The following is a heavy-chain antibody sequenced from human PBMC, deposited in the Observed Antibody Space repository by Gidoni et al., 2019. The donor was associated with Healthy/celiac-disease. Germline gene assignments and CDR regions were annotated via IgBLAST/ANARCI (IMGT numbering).Heavy chain of an antibody. Sequence: QLQLQESGSGLVKPSQTLSLTCAVSGGSIRRGGYSWSWIRQPPGKGLEWVGYIYHSGSTYYNPSLKSRVTISVDGSKNQFSLKLSSVTAADTAVYYCARSAYYYDSSTHYFWGQGTLVTVSS. D-gene: IGHD3-22*01. CDR2: IYHSGST. CDR3: ARSAYYYDSSTHYF. CDR1: GGSIRRGGYS. J-gene: IGHJ4*02. V-gene: IGHV4-30-2*01.